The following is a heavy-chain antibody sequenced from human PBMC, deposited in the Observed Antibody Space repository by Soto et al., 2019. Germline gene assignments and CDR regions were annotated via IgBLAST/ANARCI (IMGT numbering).Heavy chain of an antibody. V-gene: IGHV1-18*01. Sequence: GASVKVSCEASGYTFTSYGISWVRQAPGQGLEWMGWISAYNGNTNYAQKLQGRVTMTTDTSTSTAYMELRSLRSDDTAVYYCAREYCSGGSCYHLDYWGQGTLVTVSS. CDR3: AREYCSGGSCYHLDY. D-gene: IGHD2-15*01. J-gene: IGHJ4*02. CDR1: GYTFTSYG. CDR2: ISAYNGNT.